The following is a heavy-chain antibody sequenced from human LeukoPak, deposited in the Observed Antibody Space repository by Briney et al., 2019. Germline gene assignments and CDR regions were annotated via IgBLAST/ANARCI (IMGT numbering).Heavy chain of an antibody. J-gene: IGHJ6*02. CDR2: TYSDGST. Sequence: PSETLSLTCAVYGGSFSGYYWSWVRQAPGKGLEWVSLTYSDGSTSYTDSVKGRFTISRDNSKNTLSLQLNSLRAEDTAVYYCARDGGSSTMEPTGGYYYYGMDVWGQGTTVTVSS. V-gene: IGHV3-53*01. D-gene: IGHD1-1*01. CDR3: ARDGGSSTMEPTGGYYYYGMDV. CDR1: GGSFSGYY.